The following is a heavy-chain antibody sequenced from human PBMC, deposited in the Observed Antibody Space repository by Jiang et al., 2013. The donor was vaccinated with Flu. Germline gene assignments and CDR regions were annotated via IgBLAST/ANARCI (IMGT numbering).Heavy chain of an antibody. J-gene: IGHJ6*02. CDR2: INPNSGGT. D-gene: IGHD5-18*01. V-gene: IGHV1-2*04. CDR1: GYTFTGYY. CDR3: ARGGYSYGYDYYGMDV. Sequence: AEVKKPGASVKVSCKASGYTFTGYYMHWVRQAPGQGLEWMGWINPNSGGTNYAQKFQGWVTMTRDTSISTAYMELSRLRSDDTAVYYCARGGYSYGYDYYGMDVWGQGTTVTVSS.